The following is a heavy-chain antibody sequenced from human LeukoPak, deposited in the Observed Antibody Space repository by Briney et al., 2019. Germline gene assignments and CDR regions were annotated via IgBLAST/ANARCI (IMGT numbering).Heavy chain of an antibody. CDR3: ARRHSSGWFYY. CDR1: GYSISNGYY. J-gene: IGHJ4*02. D-gene: IGHD6-19*01. V-gene: IGHV4-38-2*02. CDR2: IYRSGCT. Sequence: SQTLSLTCTVSGYSISNGYYWDWIRQPPGRGLEWIGNIYRSGCTSYNPSLKSRVTISVDTSKNQFSLKVNSVTAADTAVYYCARRHSSGWFYYWGQGNLVTVSS.